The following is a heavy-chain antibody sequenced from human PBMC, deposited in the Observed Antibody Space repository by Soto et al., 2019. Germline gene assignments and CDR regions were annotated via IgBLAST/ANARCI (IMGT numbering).Heavy chain of an antibody. V-gene: IGHV3-7*01. CDR2: MNQGGSEI. CDR3: ARDRGYSTFDI. CDR1: GFSFSSYW. D-gene: IGHD2-2*01. Sequence: GGSLRLSWGASGFSFSSYWMSWVRQAPGKGLEWVANMNQGGSEINYVDSVRGRFTISRDNAKNLLYLQMNSLRVEDTAVYHCARDRGYSTFDIWGQGTMVTVSS. J-gene: IGHJ3*02.